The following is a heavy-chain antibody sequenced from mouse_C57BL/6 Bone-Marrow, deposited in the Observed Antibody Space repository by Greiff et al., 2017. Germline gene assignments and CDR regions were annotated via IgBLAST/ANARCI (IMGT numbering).Heavy chain of an antibody. D-gene: IGHD2-3*01. Sequence: EVMLVESGGGLVQPGGSLSLSCAASGFTFTDYYMSWVRQPPGKALEWLGFIRNKANGYTTEYSASVKGRFTISRDNSQSILYPQMNALSAEDSATYDWAIYYGDGYYGVDVWGTGTTVTVSS. CDR3: AIYYGDGYYGVDV. V-gene: IGHV7-3*01. CDR1: GFTFTDYY. J-gene: IGHJ1*03. CDR2: IRNKANGYTT.